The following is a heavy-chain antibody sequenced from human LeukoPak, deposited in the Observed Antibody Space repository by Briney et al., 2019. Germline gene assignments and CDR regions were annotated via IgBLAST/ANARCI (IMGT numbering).Heavy chain of an antibody. V-gene: IGHV3-23*01. CDR3: AKGLGASGYHDY. D-gene: IGHD3-22*01. CDR2: ISDSGDRT. CDR1: GFPFSNYA. Sequence: GGSLRLSCAASGFPFSNYAMTWVRQAPGKGLERVSGISDSGDRTYYADSVKGRFTISRDNSKNMLYLQMNSLRVEDTALYYCAKGLGASGYHDYWGQGTLVAVSS. J-gene: IGHJ4*02.